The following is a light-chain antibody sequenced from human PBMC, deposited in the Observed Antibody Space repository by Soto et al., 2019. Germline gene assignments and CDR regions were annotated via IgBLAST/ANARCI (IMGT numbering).Light chain of an antibody. CDR3: QQYGSSPRT. Sequence: EIVLTQSPGTLSLSPGERATLSCRASQSVSSSYLAWYQQKPGQAPRLLIHGASSRATGIPDRFSGSGAGTDFTLTISRLEPEDFAVEYCQQYGSSPRTFGQGTKVDIK. J-gene: IGKJ1*01. V-gene: IGKV3-20*01. CDR2: GAS. CDR1: QSVSSSY.